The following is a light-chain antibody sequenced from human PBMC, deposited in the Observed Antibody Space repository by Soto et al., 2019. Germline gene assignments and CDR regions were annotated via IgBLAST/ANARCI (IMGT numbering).Light chain of an antibody. CDR2: LNSDGSH. J-gene: IGLJ2*01. CDR3: QTWGSGIMV. Sequence: QSVLTQSPSASASLGASVKLTCTLSSGHSNYAIAWHQQQSEKGPRYLMKLNSDGSHSKGDGIPDRFSGSSSGAERYLTISSLQYEDEADYYCQTWGSGIMVFGGGTKVTVL. V-gene: IGLV4-69*01. CDR1: SGHSNYA.